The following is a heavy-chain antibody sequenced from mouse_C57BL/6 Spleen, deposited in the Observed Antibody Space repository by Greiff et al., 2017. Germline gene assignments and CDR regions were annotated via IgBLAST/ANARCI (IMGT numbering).Heavy chain of an antibody. J-gene: IGHJ1*03. Sequence: VQLQQPGTELVKPGASVKLSCKASGYTFTSYWMHWVKQRPGQGLEWIGNINPSNGGTNYNEKFKSKATLTVDKSSSTAYMQLSSLTSEDSAVYYCARVDYGNYGWYFDVWGTGTTVTVSS. CDR1: GYTFTSYW. V-gene: IGHV1-53*01. CDR3: ARVDYGNYGWYFDV. CDR2: INPSNGGT. D-gene: IGHD2-1*01.